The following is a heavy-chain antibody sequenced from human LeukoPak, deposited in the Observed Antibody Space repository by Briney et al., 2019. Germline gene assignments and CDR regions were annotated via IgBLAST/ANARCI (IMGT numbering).Heavy chain of an antibody. CDR3: AIVASSYSSSDY. D-gene: IGHD6-6*01. Sequence: GGSLRLSCAASGFTFSSYGMHWVRQAPGKGLEWVAFIRYDGSNKYYADSVKGRFTISRDNSKNTLYLQMNSLRAEDTAVYYCAIVASSYSSSDYWGQGTLVTVSS. J-gene: IGHJ4*02. CDR1: GFTFSSYG. CDR2: IRYDGSNK. V-gene: IGHV3-30*02.